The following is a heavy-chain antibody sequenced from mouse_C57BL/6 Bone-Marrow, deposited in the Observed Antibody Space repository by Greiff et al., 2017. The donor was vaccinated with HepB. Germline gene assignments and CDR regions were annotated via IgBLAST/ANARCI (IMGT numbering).Heavy chain of an antibody. Sequence: QVQLQQPGAELVKPGASVKLSCKASGYTFTSYWMHWVKQRPGQGLEWIGMIHPNSGSTNYNEKFKSKATLTVDKSSSTAYMQLSSLTSEDSAVYYCAKGPIYSNHAYYYAMDYWGQGTSVTVSS. V-gene: IGHV1-64*01. CDR2: IHPNSGST. D-gene: IGHD2-5*01. J-gene: IGHJ4*01. CDR3: AKGPIYSNHAYYYAMDY. CDR1: GYTFTSYW.